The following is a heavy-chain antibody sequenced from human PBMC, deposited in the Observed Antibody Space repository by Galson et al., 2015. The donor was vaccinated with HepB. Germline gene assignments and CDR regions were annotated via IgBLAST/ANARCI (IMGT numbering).Heavy chain of an antibody. J-gene: IGHJ6*03. Sequence: SLRLSCAASGFTSSSYWMGWVRQAPGKGLEWVANIKEDGSEKYYLDSVKGRLTISRDNAKKSLYLQMNSLRAEDTAVYYCARVRYFLSGERDNYYYYMDVWGKGTTVTVSS. CDR1: GFTSSSYW. CDR2: IKEDGSEK. CDR3: ARVRYFLSGERDNYYYYMDV. D-gene: IGHD3-3*01. V-gene: IGHV3-7*01.